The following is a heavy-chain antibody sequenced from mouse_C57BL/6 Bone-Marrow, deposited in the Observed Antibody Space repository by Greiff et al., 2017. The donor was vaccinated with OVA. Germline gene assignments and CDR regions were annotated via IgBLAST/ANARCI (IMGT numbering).Heavy chain of an antibody. D-gene: IGHD3-3*01. CDR1: GYAFSSSW. CDR2: IYPGDGDT. V-gene: IGHV1-82*01. J-gene: IGHJ3*01. CDR3: AGMGLGQAWFAY. Sequence: QVQLQQSGPELVKPGASVKISCKASGYAFSSSWMNWVKQRPGKGLEWIGRIYPGDGDTNYNGKFKGKATLTADKSSSTAYMQLSSLTSEDSAVYYCAGMGLGQAWFAYWGQGTLVTVSA.